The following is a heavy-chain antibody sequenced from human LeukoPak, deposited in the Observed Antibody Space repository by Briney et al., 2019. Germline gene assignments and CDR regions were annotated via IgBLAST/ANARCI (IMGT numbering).Heavy chain of an antibody. CDR2: IYYSGST. D-gene: IGHD1-26*01. CDR1: GGSISSSGYY. Sequence: PSETLSLTCTVSGGSISSSGYYWGWIRQPPGKGLEWVGSIYYSGSTYYNPSLKSRVTISVDTSKNQFSLKLSSVTAADTAVYYCARSKWELLDSWGQGTLVTVSS. V-gene: IGHV4-39*07. CDR3: ARSKWELLDS. J-gene: IGHJ4*02.